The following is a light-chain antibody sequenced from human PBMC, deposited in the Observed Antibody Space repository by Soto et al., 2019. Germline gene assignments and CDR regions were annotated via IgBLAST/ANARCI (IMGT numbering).Light chain of an antibody. CDR3: QQRTNWPLT. CDR2: DAS. J-gene: IGKJ4*01. Sequence: EVVLTKSPVTLSLSPGERATLSCRASQSGTTFLAWYHQKPGQAPRLLIYDASKRATGIPARFSGSGSGTDFTLTISSLEPEDFAVYYCQQRTNWPLTFGGGTKVEIK. CDR1: QSGTTF. V-gene: IGKV3-11*01.